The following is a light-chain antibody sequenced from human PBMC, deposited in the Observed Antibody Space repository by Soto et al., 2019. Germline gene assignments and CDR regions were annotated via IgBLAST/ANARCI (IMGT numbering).Light chain of an antibody. CDR1: QSISNS. J-gene: IGKJ4*01. V-gene: IGKV3-11*01. CDR3: RQRYNWPLT. CDR2: DAS. Sequence: LVLTQSAATLSLSPGERATLSCKASQSISNSLGWFQQKPGQAPRLLIDDASNRATGIPARFTGSGSGSDFTLTISSLEPEDFGVYYCRQRYNWPLTFGGGTKVDIK.